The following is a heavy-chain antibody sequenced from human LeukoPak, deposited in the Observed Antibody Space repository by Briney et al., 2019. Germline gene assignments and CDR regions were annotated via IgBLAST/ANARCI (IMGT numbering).Heavy chain of an antibody. J-gene: IGHJ4*02. D-gene: IGHD1-26*01. V-gene: IGHV3-9*01. CDR3: ARGATYAYYFDF. CDR1: GFTFDDYA. CDR2: ISWNSGSI. Sequence: GRSLRLSCAASGFTFDDYAMHWVRQAPGKGLEWVSGISWNSGSIGYADSVKGRFTISRDNAKNSLYLQMNSLRAEDTALYYCARGATYAYYFDFWGQGSLVTVSS.